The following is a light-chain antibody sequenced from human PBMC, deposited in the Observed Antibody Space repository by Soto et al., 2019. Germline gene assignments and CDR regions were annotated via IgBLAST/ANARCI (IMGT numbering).Light chain of an antibody. CDR2: EVS. CDR1: SSDAGGYNY. V-gene: IGLV2-8*01. Sequence: QSVLTQPPSASGSPGQSVTISCTGTSSDAGGYNYVSWYQQHPGKAPKLMIYEVSKRPSGVPDRFSGSQSRHTASLTVSGLQAGDEADYYCSSYAGSNNLRVFGAGTKVTGL. CDR3: SSYAGSNNLRV. J-gene: IGLJ1*01.